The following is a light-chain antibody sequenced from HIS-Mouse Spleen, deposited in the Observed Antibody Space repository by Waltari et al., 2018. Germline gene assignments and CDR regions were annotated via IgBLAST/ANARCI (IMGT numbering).Light chain of an antibody. J-gene: IGKJ4*01. CDR1: QGISSY. Sequence: DIQLTQSPSFLSASVGARVTITCRASQGISSYLAWYQQKPGKAPKLLIYAASTLQSGVPSRFSGSGSGTEFTLTISSLQPEDFATYYCLQHNSYPLTFGGGTKVEIK. V-gene: IGKV1-9*01. CDR3: LQHNSYPLT. CDR2: AAS.